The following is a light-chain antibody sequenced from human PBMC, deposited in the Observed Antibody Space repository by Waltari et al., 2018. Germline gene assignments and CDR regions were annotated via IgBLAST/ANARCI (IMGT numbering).Light chain of an antibody. V-gene: IGLV2-23*01. CDR2: EDS. CDR3: CSYAGSFTLI. J-gene: IGLJ2*01. CDR1: SSYVGRYHL. Sequence: QSALTQPASVSGSPGQSITISCTGTSSYVGRYHLVSWYQEHPGKAPKLMIYEDSKRPSGVSNRFSGSKSGNTASLTISGLQAEDEADYYCCSYAGSFTLIFGGGTKLTVL.